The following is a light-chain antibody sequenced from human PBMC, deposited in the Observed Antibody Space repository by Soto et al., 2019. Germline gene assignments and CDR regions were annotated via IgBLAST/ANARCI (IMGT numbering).Light chain of an antibody. V-gene: IGKV3-11*01. J-gene: IGKJ4*01. Sequence: EIVLTQSPAPLSLSLGERATLSCRATQSVSSYLAWYQQKPGQAPRLLIYDASNRATGIPARVSGSGSGTDFTRTITSLEHEGVAVYYCQQRSNWPSTVGGGTKVEIK. CDR3: QQRSNWPST. CDR2: DAS. CDR1: QSVSSY.